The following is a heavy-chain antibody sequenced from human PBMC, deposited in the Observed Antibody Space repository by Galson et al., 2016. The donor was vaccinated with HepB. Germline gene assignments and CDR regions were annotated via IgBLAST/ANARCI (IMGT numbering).Heavy chain of an antibody. J-gene: IGHJ4*02. CDR1: GYTFSSYG. CDR3: ARAFRGVIHVADF. D-gene: IGHD3-10*01. CDR2: ISGYIDKT. Sequence: SVKVSCKASGYTFSSYGIAWVRQAPGQGLEWMGWISGYIDKTRYAQNFRDRVIMTTDTSTTTAHMELRSLRSDDTAVYYCARAFRGVIHVADFWGQGTLVTVSS. V-gene: IGHV1-18*04.